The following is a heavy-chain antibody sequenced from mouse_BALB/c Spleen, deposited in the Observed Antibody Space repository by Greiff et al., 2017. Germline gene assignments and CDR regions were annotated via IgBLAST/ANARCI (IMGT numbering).Heavy chain of an antibody. V-gene: IGHV7-3*02. Sequence: EVQVVESGGGLVQPGGSLRLSCATSGFTFTDYYMSWVRQPPGKALEWLGFIRNKANGYTTEYSASVKGRFTISRDNSQSILYLQMNTLRAEDSATYYCARDRPWGYFDYWGQGTTLTVSS. J-gene: IGHJ2*01. CDR2: IRNKANGYTT. CDR1: GFTFTDYY. D-gene: IGHD4-1*01. CDR3: ARDRPWGYFDY.